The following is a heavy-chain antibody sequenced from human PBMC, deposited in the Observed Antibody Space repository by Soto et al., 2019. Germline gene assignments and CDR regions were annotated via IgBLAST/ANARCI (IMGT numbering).Heavy chain of an antibody. CDR2: INHSGST. D-gene: IGHD4-17*01. CDR1: GGSFSGYY. Sequence: QVQLQQWGAGLLKPSETLSLTCAVYGGSFSGYYWSWIRQPPGKGLEWIGEINHSGSTNYNPSLTIRVTISVDTSKNQFSLKLSSVTAADTAVYYCAGELVWAVTANWFDPWGQGTLVTVSS. V-gene: IGHV4-34*01. J-gene: IGHJ5*02. CDR3: AGELVWAVTANWFDP.